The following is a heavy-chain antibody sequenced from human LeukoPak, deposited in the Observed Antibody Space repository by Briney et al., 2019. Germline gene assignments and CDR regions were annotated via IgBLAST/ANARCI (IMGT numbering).Heavy chain of an antibody. D-gene: IGHD4-17*01. CDR3: ASVTTSGYHDY. V-gene: IGHV4-59*05. J-gene: IGHJ4*02. CDR2: IYYSGST. CDR1: GGSISSYY. Sequence: SETLSLTCTVSGGSISSYYWSWIRQPPGKGLEWIGSIYYSGSTYYNPSLKSRVTISVDTSKNQFSLKLSSVTAADTAVYYCASVTTSGYHDYWGQGTLVTVSS.